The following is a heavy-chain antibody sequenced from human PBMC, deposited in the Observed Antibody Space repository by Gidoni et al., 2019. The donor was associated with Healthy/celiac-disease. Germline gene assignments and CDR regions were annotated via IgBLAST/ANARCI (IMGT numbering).Heavy chain of an antibody. Sequence: QVQLVESGGGVVQPGGSLRLHCAASGFTFSSYAMHGVRQAPGKGLEWVAVISYDGSNKYYADSGKGRFTISRDNSKNTLYLQMNSLRAEDTAVYYCAKNYGGNLDAFDIWGQGTMVTVSS. V-gene: IGHV3-30-3*02. CDR3: AKNYGGNLDAFDI. D-gene: IGHD4-17*01. J-gene: IGHJ3*02. CDR1: GFTFSSYA. CDR2: ISYDGSNK.